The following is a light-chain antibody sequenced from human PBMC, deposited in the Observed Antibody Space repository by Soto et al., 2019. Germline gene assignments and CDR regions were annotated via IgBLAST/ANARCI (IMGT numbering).Light chain of an antibody. Sequence: QSALTQPASVSGSPGQSITISCTGTSSDVGGYKYVSWYQQHPGKAPKLMIYEVSNRPSGVSNRFSGSKSGNTASLTISGLLPYGEADYFRASYTSGHRVFRGGTQLTVL. V-gene: IGLV2-14*01. CDR3: ASYTSGHRV. J-gene: IGLJ3*02. CDR1: SSDVGGYKY. CDR2: EVS.